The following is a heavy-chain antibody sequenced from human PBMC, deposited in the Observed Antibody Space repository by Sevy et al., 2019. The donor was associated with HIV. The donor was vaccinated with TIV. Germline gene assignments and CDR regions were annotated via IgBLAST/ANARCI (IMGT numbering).Heavy chain of an antibody. J-gene: IGHJ4*02. CDR3: ATTKDYYESSGSPFDS. CDR1: GYTLTKLA. CDR2: FDREDDET. V-gene: IGHV1-24*01. Sequence: ASVKVSCRVSGYTLTKLAMHWVRQAPGKGLEWMGSFDREDDETIYGQKFQGRVMMTEDTSTDTAYMELSSLRSEDTAGYYCATTKDYYESSGSPFDSWGQGTLVTVSS. D-gene: IGHD3-22*01.